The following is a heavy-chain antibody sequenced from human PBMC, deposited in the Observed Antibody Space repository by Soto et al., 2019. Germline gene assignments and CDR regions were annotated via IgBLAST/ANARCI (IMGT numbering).Heavy chain of an antibody. J-gene: IGHJ4*02. CDR1: GGSISSSSYY. CDR2: IYYSGST. Sequence: QLQLQESGPGLVKPSETLSLTCTVSGGSISSSSYYWGWIRQPPGKGLEWIGSIYYSGSTNYSPSLKGRVTISLDASKSQFSLKLTSVTAADTAVYYCARGPGASDYYFDYWGPGTLVTVSS. V-gene: IGHV4-39*07. CDR3: ARGPGASDYYFDY. D-gene: IGHD3-10*01.